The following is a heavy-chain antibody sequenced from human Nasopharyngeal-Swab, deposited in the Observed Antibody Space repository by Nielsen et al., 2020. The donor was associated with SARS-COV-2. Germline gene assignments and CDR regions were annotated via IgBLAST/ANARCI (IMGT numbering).Heavy chain of an antibody. J-gene: IGHJ6*02. Sequence: SETLSLTCSVSGVSISSGSYYWSWIRQPAGKGLEWIGHMYTSGSTNYNPSLKSRVAISMDTSKNQFSLRLSSVTAADTAVYYCAREDRWTLTSFNYALDVWGQGSTVTVSS. V-gene: IGHV4-61*09. CDR2: MYTSGST. CDR1: GVSISSGSYY. D-gene: IGHD3-9*01. CDR3: AREDRWTLTSFNYALDV.